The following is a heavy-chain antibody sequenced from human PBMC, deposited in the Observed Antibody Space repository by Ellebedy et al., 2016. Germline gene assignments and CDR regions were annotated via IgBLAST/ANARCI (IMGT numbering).Heavy chain of an antibody. CDR2: IKQDGSEK. CDR3: ARGGSGHFDY. J-gene: IGHJ4*02. Sequence: GESLKISCAASGFTFSSYWMSWVRQAPGKGLEWVANIKQDGSEKYYVDSVKGRFTISRDNAKNSLYLQMNSLRAEDTAVYYCARGGSGHFDYWGQGTLVTVSS. V-gene: IGHV3-7*01. D-gene: IGHD2-15*01. CDR1: GFTFSSYW.